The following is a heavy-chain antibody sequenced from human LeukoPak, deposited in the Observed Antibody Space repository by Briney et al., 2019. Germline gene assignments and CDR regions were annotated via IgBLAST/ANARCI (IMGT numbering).Heavy chain of an antibody. J-gene: IGHJ4*02. D-gene: IGHD1-26*01. V-gene: IGHV3-48*03. CDR2: ISSSGSTI. Sequence: GGSLRLSCAASGFTFSSYEMNWVRQAPGKGLEWVSYISSSGSTIYYADSVKGRFTISRDNAKNSLYLQMNSLRAEDTAVYYCARLYSGSYPPGYWGQGTLVTVSS. CDR3: ARLYSGSYPPGY. CDR1: GFTFSSYE.